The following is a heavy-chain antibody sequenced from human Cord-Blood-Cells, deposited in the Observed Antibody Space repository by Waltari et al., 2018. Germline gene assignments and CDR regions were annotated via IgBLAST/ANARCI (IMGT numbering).Heavy chain of an antibody. CDR1: GYTFTRYA. CDR3: ARDVRYSSSFDY. J-gene: IGHJ4*02. CDR2: INAGNGNT. D-gene: IGHD6-6*01. V-gene: IGHV1-3*01. Sequence: QVQLVQSGAEVKKPGASVKVSCKASGYTFTRYAMHWVRQAPGQRLEWMGWINAGNGNTKYSQKFQGRVTITRDTSASTAYMELSSLRSEDTAVYYCARDVRYSSSFDYWGQGTLVTVSS.